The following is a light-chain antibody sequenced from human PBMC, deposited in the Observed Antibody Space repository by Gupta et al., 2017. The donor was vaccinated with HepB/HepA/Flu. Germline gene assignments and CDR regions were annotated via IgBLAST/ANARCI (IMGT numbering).Light chain of an antibody. CDR2: QDT. V-gene: IGLV3-1*01. CDR1: KLGNKF. CDR3: QAWDSGTVL. J-gene: IGLJ3*02. Sequence: YALTQPPSVSVSPGQTASITCSADKLGNKFVCWYHQRPGQSPVLVIYQDTKRPSGIPGRLSGSNSGNTATLTITGTQAADEGSYYCQAWDSGTVLFGGGTKLAVL.